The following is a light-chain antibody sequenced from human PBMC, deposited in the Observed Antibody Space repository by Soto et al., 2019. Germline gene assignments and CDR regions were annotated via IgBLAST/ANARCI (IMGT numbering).Light chain of an antibody. Sequence: EIVMTQSPATLSVSPGEGATLSCRASQSVRSDLAWYQHKPGLAPRLLIYGVSTRATGIPVRFSGSGSGTEFTISISSLQSEDSAIYYCQHYTNLPLTFGGGTKVDIK. CDR3: QHYTNLPLT. CDR1: QSVRSD. CDR2: GVS. V-gene: IGKV3-15*01. J-gene: IGKJ4*01.